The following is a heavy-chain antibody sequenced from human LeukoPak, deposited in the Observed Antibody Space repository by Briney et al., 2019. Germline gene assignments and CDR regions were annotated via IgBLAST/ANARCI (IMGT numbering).Heavy chain of an antibody. D-gene: IGHD3-22*01. CDR3: GPLGPDSSGVTRDYFDY. CDR1: GGSFSGYY. V-gene: IGHV4-34*01. J-gene: IGHJ4*02. Sequence: PSETLSLTCAVYGGSFSGYYWSWIRQPPGKGLEWIGEINHSGSTNYNPSLKSRVTISVDTSKNQFSLKLSSVTAADTAVYYCGPLGPDSSGVTRDYFDYWGQGTLVTVSS. CDR2: INHSGST.